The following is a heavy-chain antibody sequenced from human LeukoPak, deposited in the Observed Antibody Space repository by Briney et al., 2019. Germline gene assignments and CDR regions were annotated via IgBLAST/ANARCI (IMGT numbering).Heavy chain of an antibody. CDR3: AGRTTVTTIDY. J-gene: IGHJ4*02. Sequence: PSETLSLTCAVYGGSFSGYYWSWIRQPPGKWLEWIGEINHSGSTNYNPSLKSRVTISVDTSKNQFSLKLSSVTAADTAVYYCAGRTTVTTIDYWGQGTLVTVSS. CDR1: GGSFSGYY. CDR2: INHSGST. D-gene: IGHD4-17*01. V-gene: IGHV4-34*01.